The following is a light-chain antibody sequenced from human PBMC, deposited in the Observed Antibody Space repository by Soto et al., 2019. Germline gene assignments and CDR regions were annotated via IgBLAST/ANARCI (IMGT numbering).Light chain of an antibody. J-gene: IGLJ3*02. Sequence: QSVLTQSPSTSGTPGQTVTISCSGSSSNVGDNSVTWYQHLPGTAPKLLMDTNNQRPSGVPDRFSGSKSGTSASLAISGLHSEDEADYYCAAWDDVLNGWVFGGGTKVTVL. CDR3: AAWDDVLNGWV. V-gene: IGLV1-44*01. CDR1: SSNVGDNS. CDR2: TNN.